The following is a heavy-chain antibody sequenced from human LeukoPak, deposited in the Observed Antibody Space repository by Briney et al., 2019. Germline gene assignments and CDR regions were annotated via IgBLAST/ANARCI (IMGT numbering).Heavy chain of an antibody. CDR2: IYPDGST. CDR1: GFTVSGNY. D-gene: IGHD2-21*02. V-gene: IGHV3-66*01. CDR3: AMYSVVVTAILDY. J-gene: IGHJ4*02. Sequence: GGSLRLSCAASGFTVSGNYLSWVRQAPGKGLERVSVIYPDGSTYYADSVKGRFTVSTDNSKNTLYLQMDSLRAADTAVYYCAMYSVVVTAILDYWGQGALVTVSS.